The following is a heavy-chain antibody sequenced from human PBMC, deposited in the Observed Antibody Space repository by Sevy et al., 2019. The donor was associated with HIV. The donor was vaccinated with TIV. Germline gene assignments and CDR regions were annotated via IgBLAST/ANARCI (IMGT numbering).Heavy chain of an antibody. D-gene: IGHD3-22*01. CDR2: INAGNGNT. Sequence: ASVKVSCKASGYTFTSYAMHWVHQAPGQRLEWMGWINAGNGNTKYSQKFQGRVTITRDTSASTAYMELSSLRSEDTAVYYCAREQNPYYYDSSGYYLRMGWDYWGQGTLVTVSS. V-gene: IGHV1-3*01. CDR3: AREQNPYYYDSSGYYLRMGWDY. CDR1: GYTFTSYA. J-gene: IGHJ4*02.